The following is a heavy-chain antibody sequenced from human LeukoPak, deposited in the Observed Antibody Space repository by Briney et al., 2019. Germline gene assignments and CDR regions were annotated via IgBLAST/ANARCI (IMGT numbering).Heavy chain of an antibody. J-gene: IGHJ6*03. CDR2: INPNSGGT. D-gene: IGHD2-8*01. CDR3: ARGGDIVLIVYGFPYMDV. CDR1: GYTFTSYG. V-gene: IGHV1-2*02. Sequence: ASVKVSCKASGYTFTSYGISWVRQAPGQGLEWMGWINPNSGGTNYAQKFQGRVTMTRDTSISTAYMELSRLRSDDTAVYYCARGGDIVLIVYGFPYMDVWGKGTTVTVSS.